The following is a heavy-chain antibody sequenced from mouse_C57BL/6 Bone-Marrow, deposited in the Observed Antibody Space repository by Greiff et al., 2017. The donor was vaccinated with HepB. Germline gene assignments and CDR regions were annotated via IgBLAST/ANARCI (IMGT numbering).Heavy chain of an antibody. Sequence: QVQLQQPGAELVKPGASVKMSCKASGYTFTSYWITWVKQRPGQGLEWIGDIYPGSGSTNYNEKFKSKATLTVDTSSSTAYMQLSSLTSEDSAVYYCARCTSNYSYYAMDYWGQGTSVTVSS. J-gene: IGHJ4*01. CDR1: GYTFTSYW. CDR3: ARCTSNYSYYAMDY. D-gene: IGHD2-5*01. V-gene: IGHV1-55*01. CDR2: IYPGSGST.